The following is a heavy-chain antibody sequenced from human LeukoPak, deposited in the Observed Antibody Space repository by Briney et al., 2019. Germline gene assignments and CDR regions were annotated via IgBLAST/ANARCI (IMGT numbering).Heavy chain of an antibody. CDR3: AKDIDTAMDGHFDY. J-gene: IGHJ4*02. V-gene: IGHV3-9*01. D-gene: IGHD5-18*01. CDR2: ISWNSGSI. CDR1: GLTFSSHW. Sequence: GGSLRLSCAASGLTFSSHWMHWVRQAPGKGLEWVSGISWNSGSIGYADSVKGRFTISRDNAKNSLYLQMNSLRAEDTALYYCAKDIDTAMDGHFDYWGQGTLVTVSS.